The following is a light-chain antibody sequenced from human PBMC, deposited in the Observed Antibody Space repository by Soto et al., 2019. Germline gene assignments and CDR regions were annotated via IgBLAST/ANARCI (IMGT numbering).Light chain of an antibody. Sequence: QSVLTQPPSVSGAPGQRVTISCTGSTSNIGAGFDVHWYQHLPGTAPKLLMYGNSNRPSGVPDRFSGSKSGTSASLAIAGLQAEDEADYYCQSYDSSLSGVVFGGGTTLTVL. CDR3: QSYDSSLSGVV. CDR1: TSNIGAGFD. CDR2: GNS. V-gene: IGLV1-40*01. J-gene: IGLJ2*01.